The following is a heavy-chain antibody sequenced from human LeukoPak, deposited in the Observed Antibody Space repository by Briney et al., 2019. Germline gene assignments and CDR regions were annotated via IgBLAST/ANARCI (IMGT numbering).Heavy chain of an antibody. Sequence: GGSLRLSCAASGFTVSSNYMSWVRQAPGKGLEWVSVIYSGGSTYYADSVKGRFTISRDNSKNTLYLQMNSLRAEDTAVYYCARDFSRGSSGWDAFDIWGQGTMVTVSS. CDR2: IYSGGST. J-gene: IGHJ3*02. D-gene: IGHD6-19*01. V-gene: IGHV3-53*01. CDR3: ARDFSRGSSGWDAFDI. CDR1: GFTVSSNY.